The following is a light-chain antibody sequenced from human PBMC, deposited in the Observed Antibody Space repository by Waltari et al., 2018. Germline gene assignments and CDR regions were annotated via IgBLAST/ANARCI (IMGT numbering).Light chain of an antibody. V-gene: IGLV2-23*01. CDR2: EGS. CDR3: CSYAGTSTFVV. CDR1: RSDVGGFDL. Sequence: QSALTQPASVSGSPGQALTLSCTGTRSDVGGFDLVSWYQQHPGKAPKLLIYEGSKRPSGISTRFSGSKSGNTASLTISGLQAEDEAHYYCCSYAGTSTFVVFGGGTKVTVL. J-gene: IGLJ2*01.